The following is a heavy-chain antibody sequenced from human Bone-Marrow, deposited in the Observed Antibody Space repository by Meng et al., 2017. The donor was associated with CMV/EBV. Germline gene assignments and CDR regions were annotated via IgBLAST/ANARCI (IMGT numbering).Heavy chain of an antibody. CDR2: ISYDGSNK. V-gene: IGHV3-30-3*01. Sequence: GESLKISCAASGFTFSSYAMHWVRQAPGKGLEWVAVISYDGSNKYYADSVKGRFTISRDNSKNSLYLQMNSLRAEDTALYYCAKDAGYCSSTSCYSAFDIWGQGTMVTVSS. J-gene: IGHJ3*02. CDR3: AKDAGYCSSTSCYSAFDI. D-gene: IGHD2-2*02. CDR1: GFTFSSYA.